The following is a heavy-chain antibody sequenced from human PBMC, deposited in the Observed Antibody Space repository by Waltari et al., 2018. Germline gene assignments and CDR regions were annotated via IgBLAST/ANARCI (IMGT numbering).Heavy chain of an antibody. CDR1: GFTFSSYA. J-gene: IGHJ6*02. V-gene: IGHV3-30-3*01. D-gene: IGHD6-19*01. CDR2: ISYDGSNK. Sequence: QVQLVESGGGVVQPGRSLRLSCAASGFTFSSYAMHWVRQAPGKGLEWVAVISYDGSNKYYADSVKGRFTISRDNSENTLYLQMNSLRAEDTAVYYCAREQIWVQWPTLYYYGMDVWGQGTTVTVSS. CDR3: AREQIWVQWPTLYYYGMDV.